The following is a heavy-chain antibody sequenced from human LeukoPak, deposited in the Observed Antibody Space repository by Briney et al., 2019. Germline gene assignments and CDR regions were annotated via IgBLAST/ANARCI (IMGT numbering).Heavy chain of an antibody. CDR3: ARHFTSSWYSDF. D-gene: IGHD6-13*01. J-gene: IGHJ4*02. CDR2: IDPSDSYT. CDR1: GYSFTSYW. V-gene: IGHV5-10-1*01. Sequence: HGESLKISCKGSGYSFTSYWISWVRQMPGKGLEWMGRIDPSDSYTNYSPSFQGHVTISADKSISTTYLQWSSLKASDTAIYYCARHFTSSWYSDFWGQGTLVTVSS.